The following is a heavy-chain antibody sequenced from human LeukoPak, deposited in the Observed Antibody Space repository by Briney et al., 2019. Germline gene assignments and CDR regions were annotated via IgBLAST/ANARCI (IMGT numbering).Heavy chain of an antibody. J-gene: IGHJ4*02. CDR2: IYNSGNT. D-gene: IGHD3-10*01. Sequence: SETLSLTCAVYGGSFSGYYWGWIRQSQGKGLEWIGNIYNSGNTYYNPSLKSRVTISVDTSKNQFSLKLSSITAADTAVYYCARRGGSGRSFDFWGQGTLVTVSS. CDR1: GGSFSGYY. V-gene: IGHV4-34*01. CDR3: ARRGGSGRSFDF.